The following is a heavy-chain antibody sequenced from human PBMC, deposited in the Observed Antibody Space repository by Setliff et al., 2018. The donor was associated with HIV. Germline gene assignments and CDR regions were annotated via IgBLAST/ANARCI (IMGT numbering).Heavy chain of an antibody. J-gene: IGHJ4*02. CDR1: GFRVTDTY. Sequence: GGSLRLSCEASGFRVTDTYMAWVRQAPGKGLEWVTLIYKAGKAYYADFVKGRFTIARDDTKNTVSLQMTNLEPGDTAMYYCAKGGYGGAYYVAGYWGQGTKVTVSS. D-gene: IGHD5-18*01. CDR3: AKGGYGGAYYVAGY. V-gene: IGHV3-53*01. CDR2: IYKAGKA.